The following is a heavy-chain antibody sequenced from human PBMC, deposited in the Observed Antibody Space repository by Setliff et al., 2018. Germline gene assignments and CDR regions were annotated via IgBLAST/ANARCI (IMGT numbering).Heavy chain of an antibody. D-gene: IGHD3-10*01. CDR1: GYTFTSYG. Sequence: GASVKVSCKASGYTFTSYGISWVRQAPGQGLEWMGWISAYNGNTNYAQKLQGRVTMTTDKSTSTAYMELSSLRSEDTAVYYCARESGSGSTAVYWGQGTLVTVSS. V-gene: IGHV1-18*01. J-gene: IGHJ4*02. CDR3: ARESGSGSTAVY. CDR2: ISAYNGNT.